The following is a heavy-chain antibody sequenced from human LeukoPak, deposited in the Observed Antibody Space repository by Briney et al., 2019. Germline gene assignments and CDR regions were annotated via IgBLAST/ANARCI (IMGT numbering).Heavy chain of an antibody. D-gene: IGHD6-13*01. Sequence: KPSETLSLTCAVYGGSFSGYYWSWIRQPPGQGLEWIGEINHSGSTNYNPSLKSRVTISVDTSKNQFSLKLSSVTAADTAVYYCARAQDWYSSREEGDYWGQGTLVTVSS. V-gene: IGHV4-34*01. CDR1: GGSFSGYY. J-gene: IGHJ4*02. CDR3: ARAQDWYSSREEGDY. CDR2: INHSGST.